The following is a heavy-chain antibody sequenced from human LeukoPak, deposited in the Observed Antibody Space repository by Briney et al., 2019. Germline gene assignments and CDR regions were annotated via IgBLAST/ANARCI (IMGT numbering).Heavy chain of an antibody. CDR1: GFIFSSYE. CDR2: ISSSGTTV. Sequence: GGSLRLSCAASGFIFSSYEMNWVRQAPGKGLEWVSYISSSGTTVYYADSVRGRFTVSRDSAKSSLYLQMNSLRAEDTAVYYCARVQYCSGGSCYSGFDYWGQGTLVTVSS. CDR3: ARVQYCSGGSCYSGFDY. V-gene: IGHV3-48*03. D-gene: IGHD2-15*01. J-gene: IGHJ4*02.